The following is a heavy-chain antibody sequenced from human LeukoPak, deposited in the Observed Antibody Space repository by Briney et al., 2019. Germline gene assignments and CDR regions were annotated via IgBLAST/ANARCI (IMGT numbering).Heavy chain of an antibody. D-gene: IGHD5-18*01. J-gene: IGHJ4*02. CDR3: AESLGAMVRTPPDN. CDR1: GFTFSSYD. V-gene: IGHV3-64*04. CDR2: ISSNGGRT. Sequence: GGSLRLSCSASGFTFSSYDMHWVRQAPGKGLEYVSTISSNGGRTYYADSLKGRFTISRDDSKNTLYLQMSSLRAEDTAVYYCAESLGAMVRTPPDNWGQGTLVTVSS.